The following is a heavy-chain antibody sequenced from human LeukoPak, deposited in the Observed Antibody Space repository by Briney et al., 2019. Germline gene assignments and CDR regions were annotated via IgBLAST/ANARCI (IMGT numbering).Heavy chain of an antibody. D-gene: IGHD5-24*01. CDR1: GFTFTDYY. J-gene: IGHJ4*02. CDR3: ARGRWLQG. Sequence: GRSLRLSCVASGFTFTDYYMSWIRQAPGKGLEWVSFISSSSSYTNYADSVQGRLTISRDNAKNSLYLQMNSLRAEDTAVCYCARGRWLQGWGQGTLVTVSS. CDR2: ISSSSSYT. V-gene: IGHV3-11*05.